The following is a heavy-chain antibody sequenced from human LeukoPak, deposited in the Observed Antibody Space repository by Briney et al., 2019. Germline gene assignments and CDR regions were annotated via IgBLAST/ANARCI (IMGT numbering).Heavy chain of an antibody. V-gene: IGHV3-30*02. CDR1: GFTFSSYG. Sequence: GGSLRLSCAASGFTFSSYGMHWVRQAPAKGLDGVAFIRYDGSNKYYEDSVKGRFTISRDNSKNTLYLQMSSLRAEDTAVYYCAKVSRGRGITFGGVIVSSDYWGQGTLVTVSS. CDR2: IRYDGSNK. D-gene: IGHD3-16*02. CDR3: AKVSRGRGITFGGVIVSSDY. J-gene: IGHJ4*02.